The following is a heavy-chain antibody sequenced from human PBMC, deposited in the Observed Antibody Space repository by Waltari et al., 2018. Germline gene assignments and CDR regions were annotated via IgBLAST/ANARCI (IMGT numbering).Heavy chain of an antibody. CDR2: IYYSGST. J-gene: IGHJ4*02. V-gene: IGHV4-59*11. D-gene: IGHD1-26*01. Sequence: QVKLQDPAPGRWKLREPWSLPCPSSVGPTSSPYWSWIRRPPGKGLEWIGYIYYSGSTNYNPSLKSRVTISVDTSKNQFSLKLSSVTAADTAVYYCAREAVGATGIRGFDYWGQGTLVTVSS. CDR3: AREAVGATGIRGFDY. CDR1: VGPTSSPY.